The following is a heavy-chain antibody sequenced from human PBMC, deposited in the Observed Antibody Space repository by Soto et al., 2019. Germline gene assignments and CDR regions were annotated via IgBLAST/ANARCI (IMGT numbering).Heavy chain of an antibody. CDR2: IYTAGSA. Sequence: EVQLVESGGGLVQPGGSLRLSCAASGFTVSNYHMNWVRRAPGKGLEWVSVIYTAGSADFADSVKGRFSISRDDSKNTLYLQMGSLRADDTAVYYCARVPCCSHHYFNYWGQGTLVTVSS. V-gene: IGHV3-66*01. J-gene: IGHJ4*02. CDR3: ARVPCCSHHYFNY. CDR1: GFTVSNYH. D-gene: IGHD2-15*01.